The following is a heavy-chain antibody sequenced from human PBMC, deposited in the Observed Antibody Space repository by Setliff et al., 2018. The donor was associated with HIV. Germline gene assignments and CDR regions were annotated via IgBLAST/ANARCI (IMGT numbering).Heavy chain of an antibody. CDR2: IYHRETT. CDR1: GYSITSGYY. J-gene: IGHJ2*01. CDR3: ARQGITGPTYGREYFDL. Sequence: SAPLSLPCAVSGYSITSGYYWGWIRQPPGKGLAWIASIYHRETTYYNTALKRRVTISVDTAKNQISRKLSAVTAADTAVYYCARQGITGPTYGREYFDLWGRGTLVTVSS. V-gene: IGHV4-38-2*01. D-gene: IGHD1-7*01.